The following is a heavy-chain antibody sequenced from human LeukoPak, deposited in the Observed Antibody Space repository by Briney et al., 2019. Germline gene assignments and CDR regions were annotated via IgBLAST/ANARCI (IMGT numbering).Heavy chain of an antibody. CDR2: FDPEDGET. V-gene: IGHV1-24*01. CDR1: GYTLTELS. CDR3: ARETRGSYYYDSSGYSYYYYYGMDV. D-gene: IGHD3-22*01. J-gene: IGHJ6*02. Sequence: ASVKVSCKVSGYTLTELSMHWVRQAPGKGLEWMGGFDPEDGETIYAQKFQGRVTMTEDTSTDTAYMELSRLRSDDTAVYYCARETRGSYYYDSSGYSYYYYYGMDVWGQGTTVTVSS.